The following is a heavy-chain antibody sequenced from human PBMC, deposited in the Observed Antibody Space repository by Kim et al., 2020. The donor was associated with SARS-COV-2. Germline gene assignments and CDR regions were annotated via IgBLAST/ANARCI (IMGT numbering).Heavy chain of an antibody. V-gene: IGHV3-23*01. CDR1: GFTFSSYA. Sequence: GGSLRLSCAASGFTFSSYAMSWVRQAPGKGLEWVSAISGSGGSTYYADSVKGRFTISRDNSKNTLYLQMNSLRAEDTAVYYCAKTGEWEVLPYYYYGMDVWGQGTTVTVSS. D-gene: IGHD1-26*01. J-gene: IGHJ6*02. CDR3: AKTGEWEVLPYYYYGMDV. CDR2: ISGSGGST.